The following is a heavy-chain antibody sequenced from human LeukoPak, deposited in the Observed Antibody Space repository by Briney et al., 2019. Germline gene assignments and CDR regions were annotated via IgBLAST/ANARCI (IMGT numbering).Heavy chain of an antibody. CDR2: ISAGGRTT. D-gene: IGHD3/OR15-3a*01. CDR3: AKHQGYDFLSRKRTNNYYYGMDV. V-gene: IGHV3-23*01. CDR1: GLTFSNLK. Sequence: GGSLRLSCAVSGLTFSNLKMNWVRQAPGKGLEWVSYISAGGRTTFYADSVTGRFTISRDNSKSTLFLQVNSLRGDDTAVYYCAKHQGYDFLSRKRTNNYYYGMDVWGQGTTVTVSS. J-gene: IGHJ6*02.